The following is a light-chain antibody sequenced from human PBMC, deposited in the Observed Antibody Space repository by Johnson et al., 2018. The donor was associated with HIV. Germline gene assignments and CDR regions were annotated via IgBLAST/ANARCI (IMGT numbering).Light chain of an antibody. Sequence: HSVLTQPPSVSAAPGQRVTISCSGSSSNIGNNYVSWYQQLPGTAPKLLIYENNKRPSGIPDRFSGSKSGTSATLGITGLQTGDEADYYCGTWDSNLSVGNVFGTGTKVTVL. V-gene: IGLV1-51*02. CDR3: GTWDSNLSVGNV. CDR1: SSNIGNNY. J-gene: IGLJ1*01. CDR2: ENN.